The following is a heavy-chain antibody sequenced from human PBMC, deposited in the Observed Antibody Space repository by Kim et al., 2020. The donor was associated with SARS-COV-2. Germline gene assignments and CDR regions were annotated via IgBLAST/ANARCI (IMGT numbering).Heavy chain of an antibody. J-gene: IGHJ4*02. CDR2: IYYSGST. D-gene: IGHD2-2*01. CDR3: ARALPAAMSDFFDY. Sequence: SETLSLTCTVSGGSISSGGYYWSWIRQHPGKGLEWIGYIYYSGSTYYNPSLKSRVTISVDTSKNQFSLKLSSVTAADTAVYYCARALPAAMSDFFDYWGQGTLVTVSS. V-gene: IGHV4-31*03. CDR1: GGSISSGGYY.